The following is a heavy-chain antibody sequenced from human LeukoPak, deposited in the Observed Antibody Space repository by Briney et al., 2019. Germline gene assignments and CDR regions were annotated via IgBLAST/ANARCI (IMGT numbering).Heavy chain of an antibody. Sequence: GRSLRLSCEASGFTFSDSYMTWISQAPGKGMEWVSFLNSDSSYTNYANSVKGRFTISRDNAKNSLYLQINSLRAEDTAVYYCARRGTTYCTVDSCHPNWFDPWGQGTLVTVSS. D-gene: IGHD2-15*01. J-gene: IGHJ5*02. V-gene: IGHV3-11*03. CDR1: GFTFSDSY. CDR2: LNSDSSYT. CDR3: ARRGTTYCTVDSCHPNWFDP.